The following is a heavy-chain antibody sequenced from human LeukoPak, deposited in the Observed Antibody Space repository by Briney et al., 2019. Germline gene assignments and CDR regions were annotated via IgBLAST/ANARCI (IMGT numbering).Heavy chain of an antibody. CDR2: TYYRSKWYN. CDR3: ASGGLYSSSWYQDYYYMDV. D-gene: IGHD6-13*01. CDR1: GDSVSSNSAA. Sequence: SQTLSLTRAISGDSVSSNSAAWNWIRQSPSRGLEWLGRTYYRSKWYNDYAVSVKSRITINPDTSKNQFSLQLNSVTPEDTAVYYCASGGLYSSSWYQDYYYMDVWGKGTTVTVSS. J-gene: IGHJ6*03. V-gene: IGHV6-1*01.